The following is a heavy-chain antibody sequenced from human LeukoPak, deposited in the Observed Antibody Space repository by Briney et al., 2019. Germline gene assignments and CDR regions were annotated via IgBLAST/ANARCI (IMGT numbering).Heavy chain of an antibody. CDR1: GGTFSSYA. Sequence: SVKVSCKASGGTFSSYAISWVRQAPGKGLEWMGRIIPIFGTANYAQKFQGRVTITADKSTSTAYMELSSLRSEDTAVYYCARGTYDFWSGYPLDYWGQGTLVTVSS. J-gene: IGHJ4*02. CDR2: IIPIFGTA. D-gene: IGHD3-3*01. CDR3: ARGTYDFWSGYPLDY. V-gene: IGHV1-69*06.